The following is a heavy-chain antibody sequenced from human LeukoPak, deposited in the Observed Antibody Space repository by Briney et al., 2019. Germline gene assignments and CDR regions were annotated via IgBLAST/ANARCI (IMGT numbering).Heavy chain of an antibody. D-gene: IGHD5-18*01. CDR1: GFTFSSYS. Sequence: PGGSLRLSCAASGFTFSSYSMNWVRQAPGKGLEWVSSISSSSSYIYYADSVKGRFTISRDNAKNSLYLQMNSLRAEDTAVYYCARDHAVDTAMVSGDWGQGTLVTVSS. CDR3: ARDHAVDTAMVSGD. V-gene: IGHV3-21*01. CDR2: ISSSSSYI. J-gene: IGHJ4*02.